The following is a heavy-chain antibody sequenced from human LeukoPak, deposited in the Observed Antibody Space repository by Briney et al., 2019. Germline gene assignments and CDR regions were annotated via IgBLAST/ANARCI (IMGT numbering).Heavy chain of an antibody. J-gene: IGHJ3*02. CDR3: ARVLGYCCGFDI. D-gene: IGHD2-8*02. V-gene: IGHV4-59*08. CDR2: IYYSGST. CDR1: GHSISRYY. Sequence: SETLSLTCTFWGHSISRYYWRWTRQPPGKGLEWIGYIYYSGSTNYNPSLKSRVTISVDTSKNQFSLKLRAVTTADLTVYYCARVLGYCCGFDIWGQGTMVTVSS.